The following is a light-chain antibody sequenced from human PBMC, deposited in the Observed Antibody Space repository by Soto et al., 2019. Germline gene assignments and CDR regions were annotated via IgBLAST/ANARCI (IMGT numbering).Light chain of an antibody. CDR3: SSXXXXXXXV. Sequence: QSVLTQPPSVSGSPGQSVTISCTGTSSDVGSYNRVSWYQQSPGTAPKLMIYEVSNRPSGVPDPFSGSKSGNTASLTISGLQAEDEADYYCSSXXXXXXXVFGXGT. CDR2: EVS. V-gene: IGLV2-18*02. CDR1: SSDVGSYNR. J-gene: IGLJ1*01.